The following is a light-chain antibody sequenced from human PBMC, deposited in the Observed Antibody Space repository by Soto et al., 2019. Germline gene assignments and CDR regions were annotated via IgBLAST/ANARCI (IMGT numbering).Light chain of an antibody. CDR2: DVT. J-gene: IGLJ1*01. Sequence: QSVLTQPASVSGSPGQSITISCIGTSSDVGAFNYVSWYQHHPGKAPKLIIYDVTDRPSGVSTHFSASKSGNTASLTISGLQAEDEADYYCSSYTTRNTEVFGTGTKLTVL. CDR3: SSYTTRNTEV. CDR1: SSDVGAFNY. V-gene: IGLV2-14*03.